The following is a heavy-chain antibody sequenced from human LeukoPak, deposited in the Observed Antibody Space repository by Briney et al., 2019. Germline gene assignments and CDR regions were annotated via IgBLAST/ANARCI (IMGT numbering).Heavy chain of an antibody. V-gene: IGHV1-24*01. CDR1: GYTLTELS. Sequence: ASVKVSCKVSGYTLTELSMHWVRQAPGKGLEWMGGFDPEDGETIYARKFQGRVTMTEDTSTDTAYMELSSLRSEDTAVYYCATCQGGDFWSGYYFWFDPWGQGTLVTVSS. CDR3: ATCQGGDFWSGYYFWFDP. D-gene: IGHD3-3*01. J-gene: IGHJ5*02. CDR2: FDPEDGET.